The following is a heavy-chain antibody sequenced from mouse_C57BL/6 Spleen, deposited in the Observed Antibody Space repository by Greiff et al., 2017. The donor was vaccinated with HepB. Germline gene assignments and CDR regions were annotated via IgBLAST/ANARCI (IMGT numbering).Heavy chain of an antibody. V-gene: IGHV1-15*01. CDR1: GYTFTDYE. Sequence: QVQLKQSGAELVRPGASVTLSCKASGYTFTDYEMHWVKQTPVHGLEWIGAIDPETGGTAYNQKFKGKAILTADKSSSTAYMELRSLTSEDSAVYYCAFRAGDYWGQGTTLTVSS. J-gene: IGHJ2*01. D-gene: IGHD4-1*01. CDR3: AFRAGDY. CDR2: IDPETGGT.